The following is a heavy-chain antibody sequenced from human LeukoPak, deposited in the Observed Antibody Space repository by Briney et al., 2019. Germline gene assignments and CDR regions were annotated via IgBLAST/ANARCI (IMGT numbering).Heavy chain of an antibody. CDR2: ISVRGERI. V-gene: IGHV3-23*01. D-gene: IGHD3-3*01. CDR3: AREYYDFWSGYYTGYFDY. Sequence: GGSLRLSCAASGFTSNDYDMSWVRQAPGRGLEWVSTISVRGERIYYADSVKGRLTISRDNSKNTLYLQMNSLRAEDTAVYYCAREYYDFWSGYYTGYFDYWGQGTLVTVSS. J-gene: IGHJ4*02. CDR1: GFTSNDYD.